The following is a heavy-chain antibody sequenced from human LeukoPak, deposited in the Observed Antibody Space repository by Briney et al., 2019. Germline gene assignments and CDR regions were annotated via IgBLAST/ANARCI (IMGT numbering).Heavy chain of an antibody. CDR1: GFTFSSYS. V-gene: IGHV3-48*01. Sequence: RGSLRPSCAASGFTFSSYSMNWVRQAPGKGLEWVSYISSSSSTIYYADSVKGRFTISRDNAKNSLYLQMNSLRAEDTAVYYCARGAGGSYHYWYFDLWGRGTLVSVSS. J-gene: IGHJ2*01. CDR2: ISSSSSTI. D-gene: IGHD1-26*01. CDR3: ARGAGGSYHYWYFDL.